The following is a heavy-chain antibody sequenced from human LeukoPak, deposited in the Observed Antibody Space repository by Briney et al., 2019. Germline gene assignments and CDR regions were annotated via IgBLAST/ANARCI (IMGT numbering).Heavy chain of an antibody. CDR3: ARDREAIYGDPTFDY. V-gene: IGHV3-21*06. CDR1: GFTFGSYS. J-gene: IGHJ4*02. D-gene: IGHD4-17*01. CDR2: ISSSSGYI. Sequence: GGSLRLSCAGSGFTFGSYSMNWVRQAPGKGLEWVSSISSSSGYINYADSVKGRFTISRDNAKNSLFLQMNSLRVEDTAVYYCARDREAIYGDPTFDYWGQGTLVTVSS.